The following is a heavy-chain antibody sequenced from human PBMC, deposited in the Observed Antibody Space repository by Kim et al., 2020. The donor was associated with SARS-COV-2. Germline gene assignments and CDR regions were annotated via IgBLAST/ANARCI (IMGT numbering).Heavy chain of an antibody. Sequence: GGSLRLSCAASGFTFSSYAMSWVRQAPGKGLEWVSAISGSGGSTYYADSVKGRFTISRDNSKNTLYLQMNSLRAEDTAVYYCAKEPLLTGNEKDAFDIWGQGTMVTVSS. CDR3: AKEPLLTGNEKDAFDI. V-gene: IGHV3-23*01. J-gene: IGHJ3*02. D-gene: IGHD1-20*01. CDR1: GFTFSSYA. CDR2: ISGSGGST.